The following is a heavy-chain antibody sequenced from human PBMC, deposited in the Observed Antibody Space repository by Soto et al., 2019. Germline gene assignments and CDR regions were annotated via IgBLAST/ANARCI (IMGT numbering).Heavy chain of an antibody. CDR2: IIPIFGKA. CDR1: GGTFSSYA. J-gene: IGHJ3*02. Sequence: QVQLVQSGAEVKKPGSSVKVSCKASGGTFSSYAISWVRQAPGQGLEWMGGIIPIFGKANYAQKFQGRVTINADESTSTAYMELSSLRSEDTAVYYCARVGAAAGIHDAFDIWGQGTMVTVSS. D-gene: IGHD6-13*01. CDR3: ARVGAAAGIHDAFDI. V-gene: IGHV1-69*01.